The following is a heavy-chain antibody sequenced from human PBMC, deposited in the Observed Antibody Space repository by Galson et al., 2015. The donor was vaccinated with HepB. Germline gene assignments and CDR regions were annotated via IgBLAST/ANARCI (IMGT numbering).Heavy chain of an antibody. CDR1: GYTLTDLS. CDR3: AGDRDSGWSLVY. V-gene: IGHV1-24*01. Sequence: SVKVSCKVSGYTLTDLSMHWVRQAPGKGLEWMGGFDPEDGETIYAQKFQGRVTMPEDTSTDTAYMELSSLRSEDTAVYYCAGDRDSGWSLVYWGQGTLVTVSS. J-gene: IGHJ4*02. D-gene: IGHD6-19*01. CDR2: FDPEDGET.